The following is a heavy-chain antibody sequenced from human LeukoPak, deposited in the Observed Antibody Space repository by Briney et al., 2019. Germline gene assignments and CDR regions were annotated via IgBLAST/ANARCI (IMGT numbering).Heavy chain of an antibody. J-gene: IGHJ5*02. D-gene: IGHD1-14*01. Sequence: PPETLSLTCTVSGGSISSYYWSWIRQPRGKGLEWIGYIYNNGNTNYNPSLKSRVTISVDTSKNQFSLKLSSVTAADTALYYCARARINWFDPWGQGTLVTVSS. CDR3: ARARINWFDP. CDR1: GGSISSYY. CDR2: IYNNGNT. V-gene: IGHV4-59*01.